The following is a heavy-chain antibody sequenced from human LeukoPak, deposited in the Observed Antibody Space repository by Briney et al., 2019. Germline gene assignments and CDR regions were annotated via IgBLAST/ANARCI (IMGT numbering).Heavy chain of an antibody. D-gene: IGHD3-10*01. Sequence: SETLSLTCTVSGGSISSSSYYWGWIRHPPGKGLEWIGNIYYSGSTYYNPSLKSRVTISVDTSKNQFSLKLSSVTAADTAVYYCARSAGAMVRGVADYWGQGTLVTVSS. V-gene: IGHV4-39*07. J-gene: IGHJ4*02. CDR1: GGSISSSSYY. CDR2: IYYSGST. CDR3: ARSAGAMVRGVADY.